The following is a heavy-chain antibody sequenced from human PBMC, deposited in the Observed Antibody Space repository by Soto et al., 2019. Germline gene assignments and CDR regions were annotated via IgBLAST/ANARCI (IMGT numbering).Heavy chain of an antibody. V-gene: IGHV4-34*01. Sequence: PSETLSLTCAVYGASLSDNYCNWLRQPPGKGLEWIGEINHSGNTNYNPSLRSRVAISIDTSKNQLSLNLRSVSAADTAVYYCARGRGEFAACGQRTPVPVSS. CDR3: ARGRGEFAA. D-gene: IGHD2-21*01. CDR1: GASLSDNY. J-gene: IGHJ5*02. CDR2: INHSGNT.